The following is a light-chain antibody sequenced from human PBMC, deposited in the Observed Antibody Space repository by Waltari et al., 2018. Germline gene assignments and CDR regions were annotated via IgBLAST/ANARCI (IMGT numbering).Light chain of an antibody. CDR2: KDR. CDR3: QSGDNSGTNRVL. CDR1: ALPKQY. Sequence: SYELTHPPSVSVSPGQTARITCSGDALPKQYVYLYQQKSGQAPILVMYKDRERPSGIPERFSGSSSGTTVTLTISGVQAEDEADYYCQSGDNSGTNRVLFGGGTKLTVL. J-gene: IGLJ2*01. V-gene: IGLV3-25*03.